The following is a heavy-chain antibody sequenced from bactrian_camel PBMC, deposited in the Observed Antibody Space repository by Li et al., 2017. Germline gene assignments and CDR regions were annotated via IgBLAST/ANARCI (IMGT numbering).Heavy chain of an antibody. CDR2: VSTAGDIT. CDR1: GFTFSRYW. D-gene: IGHD6*01. V-gene: IGHV3S1*01. CDR3: AAVRYGGSWYPLCRARSADFGY. Sequence: HVQLVESGGGLVQPGGSLRLSCTASGFTFSRYWVYWVRQAPGKGLEWVSVVSTAGDITDSTDSLKGRFTISKDNAKNTLYLQMNSLKPEDTAMYYCAAVRYGGSWYPLCRARSADFGYWGQGTQVTVS. J-gene: IGHJ6*01.